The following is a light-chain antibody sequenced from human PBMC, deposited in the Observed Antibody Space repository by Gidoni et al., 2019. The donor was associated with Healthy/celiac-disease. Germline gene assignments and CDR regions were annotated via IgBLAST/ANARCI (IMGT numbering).Light chain of an antibody. CDR3: QQATTFPLT. J-gene: IGKJ4*01. CDR2: ATS. Sequence: IQMTQSPSSVSASVGDRVTITCRASQDISSWLAWYQQKPGKAPNLLIYATSILQRGVPSRFSGSKSGTDFTLTISSLQHEDFATYYCQQATTFPLTFGGGTKVEIK. V-gene: IGKV1-12*01. CDR1: QDISSW.